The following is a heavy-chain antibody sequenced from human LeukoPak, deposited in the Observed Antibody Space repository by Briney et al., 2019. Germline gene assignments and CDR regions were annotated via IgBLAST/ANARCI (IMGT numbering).Heavy chain of an antibody. CDR3: ARAPSYYDSSGYYRDAFDI. V-gene: IGHV3-23*01. CDR2: ISGSGGST. J-gene: IGHJ3*02. Sequence: GGSLRLSCAASGFTFSSYAMSWVRQAPGKGLEWVSAISGSGGSTYYADSVKGRFTISRDNSKNTLYLRMNSLRAEDTAVYYCARAPSYYDSSGYYRDAFDIWGHGTMVTVSS. CDR1: GFTFSSYA. D-gene: IGHD3-22*01.